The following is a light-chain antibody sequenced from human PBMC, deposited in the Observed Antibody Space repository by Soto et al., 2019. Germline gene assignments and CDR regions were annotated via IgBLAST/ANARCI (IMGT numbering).Light chain of an antibody. CDR3: QQYNNSPWT. CDR1: QSLLDNESVKSC. V-gene: IGKV4-1*01. Sequence: NMQLKSPASMAVSLGERGTTKCKSSQSLLDNESVKSCVGWYQQKAGQAPKLLLYWASYLESGVPDRFSGSGSGTDFTLTISSLQAEDLAVYYCQQYNNSPWTFGQGTKVDI. J-gene: IGKJ1*01. CDR2: WAS.